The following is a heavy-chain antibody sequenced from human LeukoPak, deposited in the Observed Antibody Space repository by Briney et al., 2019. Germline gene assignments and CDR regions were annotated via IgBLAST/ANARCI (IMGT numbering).Heavy chain of an antibody. J-gene: IGHJ4*02. V-gene: IGHV4-34*01. CDR2: INHSGST. Sequence: SETLSLTCAVYGGSFSGYYWSWIRQPPGKGLERIGEINHSGSTNYNPSLKSRVTISVDTSKNQFSLKLSSVTAADTAVYYCARGPYYYGSGSYYLRYWGQGTLVTVSS. CDR3: ARGPYYYGSGSYYLRY. CDR1: GGSFSGYY. D-gene: IGHD3-10*01.